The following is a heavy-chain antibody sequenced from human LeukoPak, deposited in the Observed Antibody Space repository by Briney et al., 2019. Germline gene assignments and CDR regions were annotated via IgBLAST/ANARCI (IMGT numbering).Heavy chain of an antibody. Sequence: PSETLSLTCTISAVSISSSPYFWAWIRQPPGKGLEWIGSMPYTGTTYYNPSLKSRLTMSADTSKNQFSLNLTSVTAADTAVYFCARPKPTDYHYWTAWGFYHWGQGSLVTVSS. CDR2: MPYTGTT. CDR3: ARPKPTDYHYWTAWGFYH. V-gene: IGHV4-39*01. D-gene: IGHD3-3*01. J-gene: IGHJ4*02. CDR1: AVSISSSPYF.